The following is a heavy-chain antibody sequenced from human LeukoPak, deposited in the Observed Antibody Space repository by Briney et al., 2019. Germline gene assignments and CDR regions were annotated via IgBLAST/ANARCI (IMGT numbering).Heavy chain of an antibody. CDR2: IYYSGST. Sequence: SETLSLTCTVSGGSISSGGHYWSWIRQHPGRGLEWIGYIYYSGSTYYNPSLKSRVTISVDTSKNQFSLKLSSVTAADTAVYYCARDDYGRLDYWGQGTLVTVSS. CDR3: ARDDYGRLDY. D-gene: IGHD4-17*01. V-gene: IGHV4-31*03. CDR1: GGSISSGGHY. J-gene: IGHJ4*02.